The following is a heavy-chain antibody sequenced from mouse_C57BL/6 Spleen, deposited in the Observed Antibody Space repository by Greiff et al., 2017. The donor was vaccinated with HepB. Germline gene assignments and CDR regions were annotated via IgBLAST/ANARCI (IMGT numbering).Heavy chain of an antibody. V-gene: IGHV14-3*01. Sequence: EVNVVESVAELVRPGASVKLSCTASGFNIKNTYMHWVKQRPEQGLEWIGRIDPANGNTKYAPKFQGKATITADTSSNTAYLQLSSLTSEDTAIYYCARGGGKSPYAMDYWGQGTSVTVSS. D-gene: IGHD2-1*01. J-gene: IGHJ4*01. CDR1: GFNIKNTY. CDR2: IDPANGNT. CDR3: ARGGGKSPYAMDY.